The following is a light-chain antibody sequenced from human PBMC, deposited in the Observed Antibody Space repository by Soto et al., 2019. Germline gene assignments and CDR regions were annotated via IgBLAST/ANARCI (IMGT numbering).Light chain of an antibody. Sequence: EIVLTQSPGTLSLSPGERATLSCRASQSVTSSYLAWYQQKPGKAPRLLIYGASSRAACIPDRFSGSGSGTDFTLTISSLEPEDFAVYDCQQYGSSPYTFGQGIKLEIK. CDR3: QQYGSSPYT. J-gene: IGKJ2*01. CDR1: QSVTSSY. V-gene: IGKV3-20*01. CDR2: GAS.